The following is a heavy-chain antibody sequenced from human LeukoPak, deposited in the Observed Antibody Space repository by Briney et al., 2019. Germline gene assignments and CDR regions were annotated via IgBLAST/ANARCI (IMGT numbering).Heavy chain of an antibody. CDR2: ISSSSSAI. V-gene: IGHV3-48*01. CDR3: ASRATVTTDRFWFDP. D-gene: IGHD4-11*01. Sequence: GGSLRLSCAASGFTFSSYGINWVRQTPGKGLEWVSYISSSSSAINYADSVRGRFTISRDNAKNTLYLQMNSLRAEDTAVYYCASRATVTTDRFWFDPWGQGTLVTVSS. J-gene: IGHJ5*02. CDR1: GFTFSSYG.